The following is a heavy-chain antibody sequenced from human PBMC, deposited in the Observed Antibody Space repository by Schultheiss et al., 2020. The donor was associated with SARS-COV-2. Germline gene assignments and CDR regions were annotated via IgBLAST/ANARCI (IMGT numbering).Heavy chain of an antibody. D-gene: IGHD6-19*01. V-gene: IGHV3-48*03. CDR1: GFTFSRYE. J-gene: IGHJ6*02. Sequence: GGSLRLSCAGSGFTFSRYEMNWVRQAPGRGLEWVAYISSSGSTIYYADSVKGRFTISRDNGKNLLFLQMNSLRAEDTAVYYCAKQNLAVAISYYYYGLDVWGQGTTVTVSS. CDR2: ISSSGSTI. CDR3: AKQNLAVAISYYYYGLDV.